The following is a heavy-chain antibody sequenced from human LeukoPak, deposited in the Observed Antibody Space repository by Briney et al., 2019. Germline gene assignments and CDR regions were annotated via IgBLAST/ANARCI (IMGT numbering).Heavy chain of an antibody. V-gene: IGHV1-8*01. CDR1: GYTFTSYD. CDR3: ARDTTVVFDGREKGDY. J-gene: IGHJ4*02. CDR2: MNPNSGNT. Sequence: ASVKVSCKASGYTFTSYDINWVRQATGQGLEWMEWMNPNSGNTGYAQKFQGRVTMTRNTSISTAYMELSSLRSEDTAVYYCARDTTVVFDGREKGDYWGQGTLVTVSS. D-gene: IGHD4-23*01.